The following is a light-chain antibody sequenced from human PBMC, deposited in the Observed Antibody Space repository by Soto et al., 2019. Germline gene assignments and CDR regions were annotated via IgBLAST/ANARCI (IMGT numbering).Light chain of an antibody. CDR1: QSVSSH. CDR2: DAS. CDR3: QQRSNWPGT. Sequence: EIVLTQSPATLSLSPGEGASLSCRASQSVSSHLAWYQQRPGQAPRLLIYDASHRATGIPARFSGSGSGTDFTLTISSLEPEDFAVYYCQQRSNWPGTFGPGTKVDIK. V-gene: IGKV3-11*01. J-gene: IGKJ3*01.